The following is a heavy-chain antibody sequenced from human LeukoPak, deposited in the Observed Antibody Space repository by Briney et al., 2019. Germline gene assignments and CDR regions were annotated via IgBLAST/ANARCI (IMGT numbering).Heavy chain of an antibody. J-gene: IGHJ4*02. CDR2: INHSGYT. CDR3: ARSNPMITVGNFDY. D-gene: IGHD3-16*01. CDR1: GGCFSSDY. V-gene: IGHV4-34*01. Sequence: SETLSLTCAVFGGCFSSDYWSWIRQPPGKGLEWIGEINHSGYTSYNPSLKSRVTLSVDTSKHQFALKLSFVTAADTAVYYCARSNPMITVGNFDYWGQGTLVTVSS.